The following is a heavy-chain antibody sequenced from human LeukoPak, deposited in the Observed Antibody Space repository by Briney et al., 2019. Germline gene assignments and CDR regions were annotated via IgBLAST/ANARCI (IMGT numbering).Heavy chain of an antibody. Sequence: SETLSLTCTVYGGSLSGYFWSWIRPPAGKGLEWIGRIHDNGDSNQNPSLKSRITMALDTSRNQVSLKLTSVTAADTTVYYCARAPSGGGGTCPSDHWGPGTLVTVSS. CDR2: IHDNGDS. D-gene: IGHD2-15*01. J-gene: IGHJ5*02. V-gene: IGHV4-4*07. CDR3: ARAPSGGGGTCPSDH. CDR1: GGSLSGYF.